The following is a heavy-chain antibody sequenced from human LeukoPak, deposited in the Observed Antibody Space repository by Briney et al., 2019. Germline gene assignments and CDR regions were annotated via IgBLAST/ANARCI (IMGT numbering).Heavy chain of an antibody. V-gene: IGHV1-46*01. CDR2: IDPTGGTT. D-gene: IGHD1-14*01. CDR3: ASRIEQAFDI. Sequence: ASVKVSCKAFGYTFTNYYIHWVRQAPGQGREWMGIIDPTGGTTSSAQKFQDRLTMTRDTSTSTVYMELSSLRSGDTALYYCASRIEQAFDIWGQGTMVTVSS. CDR1: GYTFTNYY. J-gene: IGHJ3*02.